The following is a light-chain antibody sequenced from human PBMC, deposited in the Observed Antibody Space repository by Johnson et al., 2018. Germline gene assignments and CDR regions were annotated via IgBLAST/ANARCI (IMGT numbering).Light chain of an antibody. Sequence: QSVLTQPPSVSAAPGQKVTISCSGSSSNIGNNYVSWYQQLPGTAPKLLIYENNNRPSGIPDRFSGSQSRTSAPLGITGPPTGVQADDYCGPWDSSLSAGNVCGTGTKVTVL. V-gene: IGLV1-51*02. J-gene: IGLJ1*01. CDR2: ENN. CDR1: SSNIGNNY. CDR3: GPWDSSLSAGNV.